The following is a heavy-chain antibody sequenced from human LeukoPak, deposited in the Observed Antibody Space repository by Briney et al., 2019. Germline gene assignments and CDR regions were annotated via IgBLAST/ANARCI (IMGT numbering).Heavy chain of an antibody. Sequence: SQTLSLTCAISGDSVSSNSAAWNWIRQSPSRGLEWLGRTYYRSKWYNDYAVSVKSRITINPDTSKNQFSLKLSSVTAADTAVYYCARVTVLRYFDWLLSKSNSGNYFDYWGQGALVTVSS. D-gene: IGHD3-9*01. CDR3: ARVTVLRYFDWLLSKSNSGNYFDY. CDR2: TYYRSKWYN. V-gene: IGHV6-1*01. CDR1: GDSVSSNSAA. J-gene: IGHJ4*02.